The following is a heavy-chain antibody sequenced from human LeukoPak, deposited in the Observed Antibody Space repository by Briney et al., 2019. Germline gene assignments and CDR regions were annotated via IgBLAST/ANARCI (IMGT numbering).Heavy chain of an antibody. J-gene: IGHJ4*02. V-gene: IGHV3-7*01. D-gene: IGHD3-10*01. CDR1: GLTFSGYW. CDR3: ASYYYGSGTSLGY. CDR2: INQDASEK. Sequence: HPGGSLRLSCVVSGLTFSGYWVTWVRQAPGKGLEWVANINQDASEKYYVASVKGRFAISRDNAKNSLYLQMNSLGAEDTAMYYCASYYYGSGTSLGYWGQGTLVTVSS.